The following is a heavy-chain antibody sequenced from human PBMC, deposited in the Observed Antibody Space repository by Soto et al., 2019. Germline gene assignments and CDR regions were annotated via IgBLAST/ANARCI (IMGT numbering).Heavy chain of an antibody. CDR3: ARGDQGYDY. V-gene: IGHV6-1*01. CDR1: GDSVSLNNAA. CDR2: TYYRSRWSY. D-gene: IGHD2-2*01. J-gene: IGHJ4*02. Sequence: SQTLSLTCAISGDSVSLNNAAWNWIRQSPSRGLEWLGRTYYRSRWSYNYAISMKSRMTINPDTSKNQFSLQLNSVTPEDTAVYYCARGDQGYDYWGQGTLVTVSS.